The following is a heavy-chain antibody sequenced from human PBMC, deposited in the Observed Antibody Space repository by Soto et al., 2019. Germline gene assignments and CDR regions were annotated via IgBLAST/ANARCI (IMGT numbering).Heavy chain of an antibody. CDR1: GFTFKSYS. D-gene: IGHD2-8*01. Sequence: PGGSLRLSCVASGFTFKSYSMNWVRQAPGKGLEWVSYVSSSSSTIYYADYVKGRFTISRDNAENSLSLQMNSLRDEDTAVYYCARVMKGMDLWGQGTTVTVSS. V-gene: IGHV3-48*02. CDR3: ARVMKGMDL. CDR2: VSSSSSTI. J-gene: IGHJ6*02.